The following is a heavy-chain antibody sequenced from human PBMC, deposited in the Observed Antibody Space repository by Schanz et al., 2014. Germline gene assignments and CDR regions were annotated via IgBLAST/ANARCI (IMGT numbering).Heavy chain of an antibody. J-gene: IGHJ4*02. CDR1: GYTFTSYD. V-gene: IGHV1-46*03. D-gene: IGHD2-2*01. CDR2: INPSGGST. CDR3: ARGGFFDSTSFDS. Sequence: QVQLVQSGAEVKKPGASVKVSCKASGYTFTSYDINWVRQATGQGLEWMGIINPSGGSTRIAQNFQGRLTVTRDTSTSTVNMELSSLRSEDTAVYYCARGGFFDSTSFDSWGQGTLVTVSS.